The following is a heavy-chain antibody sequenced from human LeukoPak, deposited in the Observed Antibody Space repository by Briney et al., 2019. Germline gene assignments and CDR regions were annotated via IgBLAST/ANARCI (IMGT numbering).Heavy chain of an antibody. CDR3: ARDPIAAAGNYYYYYMDV. Sequence: SVKVSCKASGYTFTSYGISWVRQAPGQGLEWMGGIIPIVGTANYAQKFQGRITITADESTSTAYMELSSLRSEDTAVYYCARDPIAAAGNYYYYYMDVWGKGTTVTISS. D-gene: IGHD6-13*01. J-gene: IGHJ6*03. CDR2: IIPIVGTA. V-gene: IGHV1-69*13. CDR1: GYTFTSYG.